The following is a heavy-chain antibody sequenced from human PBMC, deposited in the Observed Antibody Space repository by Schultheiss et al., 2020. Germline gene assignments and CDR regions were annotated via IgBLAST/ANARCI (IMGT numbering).Heavy chain of an antibody. D-gene: IGHD4-23*01. Sequence: SETLSLTCTVSGGSISSGSYYWSWIRQPAGKGLEWIGRIYTSGSTNYNPSLKSRVTISVDTSKNQFSLKLSSVTAADTAVYYCARTLVTRRGFDYWGQGTLVTSPQ. V-gene: IGHV4-61*02. CDR2: IYTSGST. J-gene: IGHJ4*02. CDR1: GGSISSGSYY. CDR3: ARTLVTRRGFDY.